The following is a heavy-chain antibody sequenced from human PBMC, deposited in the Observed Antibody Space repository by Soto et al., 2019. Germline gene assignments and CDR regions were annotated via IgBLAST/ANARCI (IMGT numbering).Heavy chain of an antibody. J-gene: IGHJ6*02. CDR2: ISYDGSNK. Sequence: QVQLVESGGGVVQPGRSLRLSCAASGFTFSSYGMHWVRQAPGKGLEWVAVISYDGSNKYYADSVKGRFTISRDNSKNTLYLQMNSLRAEDTDVYYCAKETASWSHTYYDILPGYYDYYYYGMDVWGQGTTVTVSS. V-gene: IGHV3-30*18. CDR1: GFTFSSYG. CDR3: AKETASWSHTYYDILPGYYDYYYYGMDV. D-gene: IGHD3-9*01.